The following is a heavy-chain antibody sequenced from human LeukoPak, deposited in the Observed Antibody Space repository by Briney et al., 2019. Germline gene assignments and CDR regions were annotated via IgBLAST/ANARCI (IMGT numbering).Heavy chain of an antibody. D-gene: IGHD2-15*01. V-gene: IGHV3-74*01. J-gene: IGHJ4*02. CDR2: ISTDGSRP. CDR1: GFTFSSHW. Sequence: PGGSLRLSCAASGFTFSSHWMHWVRQAPGKGLVWVSGISTDGSRPRYADSVNGRFTISRDNAKNTLYLQMNNLRAEDTAVYFCVRDGQGSTPLDYWGQGTLVTVSS. CDR3: VRDGQGSTPLDY.